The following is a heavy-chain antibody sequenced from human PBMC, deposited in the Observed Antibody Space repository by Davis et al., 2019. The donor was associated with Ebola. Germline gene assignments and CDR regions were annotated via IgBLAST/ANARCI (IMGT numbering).Heavy chain of an antibody. CDR1: GFTFSSYA. Sequence: PGGSLRLSCAASGFTFSSYAMHWVRQAPGKGLEWVAFIGYDGSNKYYTDSVKGRFTISRDNSKNMMYLQMNSLRAEDTAVYYCAKLDSDGYSQLDYWGQGTLVTVSS. CDR3: AKLDSDGYSQLDY. J-gene: IGHJ4*02. V-gene: IGHV3-30*02. CDR2: IGYDGSNK. D-gene: IGHD5-24*01.